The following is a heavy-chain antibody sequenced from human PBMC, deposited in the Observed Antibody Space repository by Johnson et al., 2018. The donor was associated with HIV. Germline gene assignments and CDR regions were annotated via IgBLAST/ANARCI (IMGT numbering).Heavy chain of an antibody. V-gene: IGHV3-7*01. Sequence: VQLVESGGGLVQPGGSLRLSCAASGFTFSIYWMTWVRQAPRKGLEWVANIKQDGSEKYYVDSVKGRFTISRDNAKNSLYLQMNSLRAEDTAVYYCAREALDAFDICGQGTMVTVSS. CDR1: GFTFSIYW. J-gene: IGHJ3*02. CDR3: AREALDAFDI. CDR2: IKQDGSEK.